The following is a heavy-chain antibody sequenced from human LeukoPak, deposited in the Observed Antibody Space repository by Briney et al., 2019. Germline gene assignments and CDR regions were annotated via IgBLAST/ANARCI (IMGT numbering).Heavy chain of an antibody. CDR3: AYSNYDPTFDY. CDR1: GVSISSYY. Sequence: SETLSLTCTVSGVSISSYYWSWIRQPPGKGLEWIGYIYYSGSTNYNPSLKSRVTISVDTSKSQFSLKLSSVTAADTAAYYCAYSNYDPTFDYWGQGTLVTVSS. D-gene: IGHD4-11*01. V-gene: IGHV4-59*01. J-gene: IGHJ4*02. CDR2: IYYSGST.